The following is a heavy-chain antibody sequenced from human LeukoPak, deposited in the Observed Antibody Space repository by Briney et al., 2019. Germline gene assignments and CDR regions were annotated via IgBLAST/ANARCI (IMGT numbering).Heavy chain of an antibody. Sequence: GGSLRLSCAASGFTFSSNGMHWVRQAPGKWLEWVAFIRYDGNNQYYADSVKGRFTISRDNSKNTLYLQMNSLRAEDTAVYYCTKEEQQLWFFDYWGQGTLVTVSS. CDR1: GFTFSSNG. D-gene: IGHD5-18*01. CDR3: TKEEQQLWFFDY. J-gene: IGHJ4*02. V-gene: IGHV3-30*02. CDR2: IRYDGNNQ.